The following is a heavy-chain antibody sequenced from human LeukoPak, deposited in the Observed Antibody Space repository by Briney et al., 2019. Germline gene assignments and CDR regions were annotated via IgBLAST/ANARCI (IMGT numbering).Heavy chain of an antibody. CDR2: ISAYNGNT. CDR1: GYTFTSYA. Sequence: EASVTVSCTASGYTFTSYAISWVRQAPGQGLEWMGWISAYNGNTNYAQTLQGRVTFATATATSTAYMDLRSLRLNDTAAYVSSRESLAARLKYYYYYMEVRGKATTAAVSS. D-gene: IGHD6-6*01. V-gene: IGHV1-18*01. CDR3: SRESLAARLKYYYYYMEV. J-gene: IGHJ6*03.